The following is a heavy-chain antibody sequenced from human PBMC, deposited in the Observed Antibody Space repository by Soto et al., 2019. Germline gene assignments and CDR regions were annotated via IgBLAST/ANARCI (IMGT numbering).Heavy chain of an antibody. CDR1: GGSISSGDYY. D-gene: IGHD3-10*01. Sequence: QVQLQESGPGLVKPSQTLSLTCTVSGGSISSGDYYWSWIRQPPGKGLEWMGYIYYSGSTYYNPSLKSRVTISVDTSKNQFSLKLSSVTAADTAVYYCARDRVRKAGSGSYPDYYYYGMDVWGQGTTVTVSS. CDR3: ARDRVRKAGSGSYPDYYYYGMDV. V-gene: IGHV4-30-4*01. CDR2: IYYSGST. J-gene: IGHJ6*02.